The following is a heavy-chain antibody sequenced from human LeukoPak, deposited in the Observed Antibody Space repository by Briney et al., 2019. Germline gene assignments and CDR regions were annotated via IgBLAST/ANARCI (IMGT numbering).Heavy chain of an antibody. Sequence: GASVKVSCKASGYTFTSYAMHWVRQAPGQRFEWMGWINAGNGNTKYSQRFQGRVTITRDTSASTAYMELSSLRSEDTAVYYCARTLYPRGYSGYDLRYYFDYWGQGTLVTVSS. J-gene: IGHJ4*02. CDR1: GYTFTSYA. CDR3: ARTLYPRGYSGYDLRYYFDY. D-gene: IGHD5-12*01. CDR2: INAGNGNT. V-gene: IGHV1-3*01.